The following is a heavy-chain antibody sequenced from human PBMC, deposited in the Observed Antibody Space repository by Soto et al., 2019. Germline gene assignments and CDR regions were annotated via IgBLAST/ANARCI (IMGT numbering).Heavy chain of an antibody. D-gene: IGHD1-1*01. V-gene: IGHV3-21*01. J-gene: IGHJ3*01. CDR2: IRGFSPYT. CDR3: SRDRGYDADDCNYNAMDV. Sequence: PGGSLRLSCVASGFTFRRYTMNWVRQAPGTGLEWVSAIRGFSPYTFYADPGKGRFTISRDNAKNSLYLQMNTLSTDGTGGYHCSRDRGYDADDCNYNAMDVWGRRRMV. CDR1: GFTFRRYT.